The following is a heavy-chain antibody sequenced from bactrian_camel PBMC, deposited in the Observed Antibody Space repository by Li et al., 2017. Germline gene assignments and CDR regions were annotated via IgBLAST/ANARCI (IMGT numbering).Heavy chain of an antibody. D-gene: IGHD4*01. CDR3: AAATYVRYECSSYEYNY. CDR1: EYTESINC. V-gene: IGHV3S53*01. J-gene: IGHJ4*01. Sequence: LVESGGALVQPGGSLRVSCAASEYTESINCMGWYRQAPGREREGVAATCKTGYTNYAGSVSGRFTVSKDNAKNTVDLQMDILKPDDTAMYYCAAATYVRYECSSYEYNYRGQGTQVTVS. CDR2: TCKTGYT.